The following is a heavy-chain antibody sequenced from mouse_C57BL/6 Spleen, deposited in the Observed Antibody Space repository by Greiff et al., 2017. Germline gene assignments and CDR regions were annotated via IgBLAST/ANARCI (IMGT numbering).Heavy chain of an antibody. J-gene: IGHJ2*01. CDR1: GYTFTSYW. Sequence: QVQLQQPGAELVRPGSSVKLSCKASGYTFTSYWMHWVKQRPIQGLEWIGNIDPSDSETHYNQKFKDKDTLTVDKSSSTAYMQLSSLTSEDSAVYYCARGKDGYWGYWGQGTTLTVSS. CDR3: ARGKDGYWGY. D-gene: IGHD2-3*01. V-gene: IGHV1-52*01. CDR2: IDPSDSET.